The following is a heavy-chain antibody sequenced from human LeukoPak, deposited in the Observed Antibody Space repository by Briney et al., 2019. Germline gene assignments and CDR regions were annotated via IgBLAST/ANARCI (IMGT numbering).Heavy chain of an antibody. CDR2: ISAYNGNT. D-gene: IGHD3-3*01. V-gene: IGHV1-18*01. CDR1: GYTFTSYG. J-gene: IGHJ4*02. CDR3: ARHYVFVSGGSSFDY. Sequence: ASVKVSCKASGYTFTSYGISWVRQAPGQGLEWMGWISAYNGNTNYAQKLQGRVTMTTDTSTSTAYMELRSLRSDDTAVYYCARHYVFVSGGSSFDYWGLGILVTVSS.